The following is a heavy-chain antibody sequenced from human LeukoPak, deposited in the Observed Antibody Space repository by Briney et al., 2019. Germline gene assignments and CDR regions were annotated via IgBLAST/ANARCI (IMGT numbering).Heavy chain of an antibody. CDR2: IYYSGST. Sequence: SETLSLTCTVSGGSINSTSYYWGWIRQPPGKGLEWIGSIYYSGSTYYNPSLKGRVTISVDTSKNQFSLKLSSVTAADTAVYYCARPHQWVRGVMTSMFAYWGQGTLVTVSS. D-gene: IGHD3-10*01. V-gene: IGHV4-39*07. CDR1: GGSINSTSYY. CDR3: ARPHQWVRGVMTSMFAY. J-gene: IGHJ4*02.